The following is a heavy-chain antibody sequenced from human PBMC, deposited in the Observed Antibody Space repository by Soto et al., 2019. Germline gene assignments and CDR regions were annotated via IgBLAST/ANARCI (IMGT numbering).Heavy chain of an antibody. Sequence: QLVESGGGVVQPGGSLTLSCAASGFSLDSYAMHWVRQAPGKGHEWLAVVSYDGKNIYYGDSVKGRFTISKDDSKNTLYLRMSSLTAEDTATYSCARDYGALPCDRIQHWGGGALVTISS. CDR2: VSYDGKNI. D-gene: IGHD3-10*01. J-gene: IGHJ1*01. CDR1: GFSLDSYA. CDR3: ARDYGALPCDRIQH. V-gene: IGHV3-30*03.